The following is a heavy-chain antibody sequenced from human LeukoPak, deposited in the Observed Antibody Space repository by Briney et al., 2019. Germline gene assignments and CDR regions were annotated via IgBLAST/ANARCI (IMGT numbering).Heavy chain of an antibody. CDR1: GFTFSSHC. CDR3: ARGGVPYALDY. V-gene: IGHV3-74*01. CDR2: INGDGSRI. D-gene: IGHD3-10*01. Sequence: AGSLRLSCAASGFTFSSHCMFWVRQAPGKGPVWVSHINGDGSRIDYADSVKGRFTISRDNAKNTLYLQMNSLRAEDTAVYFCARGGVPYALDYWGQGTLVTVSS. J-gene: IGHJ4*02.